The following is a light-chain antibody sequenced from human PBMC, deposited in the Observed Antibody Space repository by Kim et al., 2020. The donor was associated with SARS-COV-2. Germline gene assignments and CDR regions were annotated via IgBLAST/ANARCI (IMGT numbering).Light chain of an antibody. CDR1: QSGSSC. J-gene: IGKJ4*01. V-gene: IGKV3D-15*01. CDR2: GAS. Sequence: SVAPGVSATPTCRVRQSGSSCLEWYQQIPGKTPRLRNSGASNRATGIPARFSGSGSETEFTLTITTLQSEDFAVYYCQQNNNWPVTFGGGTKLEI. CDR3: QQNNNWPVT.